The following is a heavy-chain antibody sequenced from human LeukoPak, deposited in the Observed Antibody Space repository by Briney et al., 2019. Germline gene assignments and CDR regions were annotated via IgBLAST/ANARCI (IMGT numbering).Heavy chain of an antibody. CDR1: GFTFSSYA. CDR2: ISGSGDST. CDR3: ARDDSSGYYISAFDI. D-gene: IGHD3-22*01. J-gene: IGHJ3*02. V-gene: IGHV3-23*01. Sequence: PGGSLRLSCAASGFTFSSYAMSWVRQAPGKGLEWVSAISGSGDSTYYADSVKGRFTISRDNSKNTLYLQMNSLRAEDTAVYYCARDDSSGYYISAFDIWGQGTMVTVSS.